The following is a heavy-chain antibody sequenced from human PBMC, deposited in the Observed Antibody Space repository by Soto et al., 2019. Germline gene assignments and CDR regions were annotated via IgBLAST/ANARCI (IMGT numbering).Heavy chain of an antibody. V-gene: IGHV4-39*01. CDR3: ARLEGLATISYYFDY. CDR1: GDSINSDSYY. Sequence: QLQLQESGQGLVKPSETLSLTCSVSGDSINSDSYYWGWIRQPPGKGLEWIGSIYYRGNTYYNPSLKTRVTISLDKSKSQFSLKLNSVTAADSAVYFCARLEGLATISYYFDYWGQGTLVTVSS. CDR2: IYYRGNT. D-gene: IGHD3-9*01. J-gene: IGHJ4*02.